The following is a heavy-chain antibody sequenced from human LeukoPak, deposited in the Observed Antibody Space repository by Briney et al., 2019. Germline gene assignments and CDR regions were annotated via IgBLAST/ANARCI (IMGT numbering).Heavy chain of an antibody. D-gene: IGHD5-24*01. CDR2: IYTSGST. CDR1: GGSISSYY. Sequence: PSETLSLTCTVSGGSISSYYWSWIRQPAGKGLEWIGRIYTSGSTNYNPSLKSRVTISVDTSKNQFSLKLSSVTAADTAVYYCARGRDGYNYMSAGYYYYMDVWGKGTTVTVSS. CDR3: ARGRDGYNYMSAGYYYYMDV. V-gene: IGHV4-4*07. J-gene: IGHJ6*03.